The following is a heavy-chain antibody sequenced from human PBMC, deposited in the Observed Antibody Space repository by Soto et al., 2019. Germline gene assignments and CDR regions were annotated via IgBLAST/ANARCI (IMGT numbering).Heavy chain of an antibody. Sequence: PSETLSLTCTVSGGSISSYYWSWIRQPPGKGLEWIGYIYYSGSTNYNPSLKSRVTISVDTSKNQFSLKLSSVTAADTAVYYCARYSSSSYAYWFDPWGQGTLVTVSS. V-gene: IGHV4-59*01. CDR1: GGSISSYY. D-gene: IGHD6-6*01. CDR3: ARYSSSSYAYWFDP. J-gene: IGHJ5*02. CDR2: IYYSGST.